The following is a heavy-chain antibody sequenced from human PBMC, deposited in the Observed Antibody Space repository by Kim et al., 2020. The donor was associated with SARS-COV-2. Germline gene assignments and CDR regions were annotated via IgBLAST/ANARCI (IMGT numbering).Heavy chain of an antibody. Sequence: SETLSLTCAVYGGSFSGYYWSWIRQPPGKGLEWIGEINHSGSTNYNPSLKSRVTISVDTSKNQFSLKLSSVTAADTAVYYCARLSSSWYDDYYYGMDVWGQGTTVTVSS. J-gene: IGHJ6*02. CDR1: GGSFSGYY. CDR3: ARLSSSWYDDYYYGMDV. CDR2: INHSGST. D-gene: IGHD6-13*01. V-gene: IGHV4-34*01.